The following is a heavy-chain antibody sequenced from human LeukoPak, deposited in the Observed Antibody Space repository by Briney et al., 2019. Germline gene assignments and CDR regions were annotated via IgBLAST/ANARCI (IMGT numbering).Heavy chain of an antibody. D-gene: IGHD3-9*01. CDR2: INPNSGGT. CDR1: GYTFTGYY. V-gene: IGHV1-2*02. J-gene: IGHJ4*02. CDR3: ARRANYDILTGYPYYFDY. Sequence: GASVKVSCKASGYTFTGYYMHWVRQAPGQGLEWMGWINPNSGGTNYVQKFQGRVTMTRDTSISTAYMELSRLRSDDTAVYYCARRANYDILTGYPYYFDYWGQGTLVTVSS.